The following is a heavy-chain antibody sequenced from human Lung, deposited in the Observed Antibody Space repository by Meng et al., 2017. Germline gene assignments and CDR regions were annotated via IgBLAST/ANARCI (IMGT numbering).Heavy chain of an antibody. J-gene: IGHJ4*02. D-gene: IGHD6-6*01. V-gene: IGHV1-18*01. CDR2: ISAYSGYT. CDR3: ARNSSSSVVDY. CDR1: GYSFTCCG. Sequence: HVQLVQSGAEVKKPGASVKVSCKASGYSFTCCGISWVRQVPGKGLEWLGWISAYSGYTNYAQKLQGRVTMTTDTSTSTAYMELRSLSSDDTALYYCARNSSSSVVDYWGQGTLVTVSS.